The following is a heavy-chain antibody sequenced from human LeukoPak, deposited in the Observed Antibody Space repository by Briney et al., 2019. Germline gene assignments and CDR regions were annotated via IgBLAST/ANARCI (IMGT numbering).Heavy chain of an antibody. V-gene: IGHV4-39*07. CDR1: GGSISSSNYY. Sequence: SETLSLTCIVSGGSISSSNYYWGWIRQSPGKGLEWIGEIYHSGSTNYNPSLKSRVTISVDTSKNQFSLKLSSVTAADTAVYYCAREHDYGDYGGFDPWGQGTLVTVSS. CDR2: IYHSGST. D-gene: IGHD4-17*01. J-gene: IGHJ5*02. CDR3: AREHDYGDYGGFDP.